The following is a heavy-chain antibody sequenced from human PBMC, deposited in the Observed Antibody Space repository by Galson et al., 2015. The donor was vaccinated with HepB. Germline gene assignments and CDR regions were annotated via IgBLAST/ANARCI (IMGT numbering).Heavy chain of an antibody. Sequence: SLRLSCAASGFTFSRYAMSWVRQAPGKGLEWVSAISGSGGDTYYADSVKGRFTISRDNSKNTLYLQLNSLRAEDTAVYYCAKEYCYSTSCYGGFDYWGQGTLVTVSS. CDR3: AKEYCYSTSCYGGFDY. J-gene: IGHJ4*02. CDR2: ISGSGGDT. D-gene: IGHD2-2*01. V-gene: IGHV3-23*01. CDR1: GFTFSRYA.